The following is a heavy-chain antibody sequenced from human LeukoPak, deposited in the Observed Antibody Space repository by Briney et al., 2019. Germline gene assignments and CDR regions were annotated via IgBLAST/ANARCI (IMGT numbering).Heavy chain of an antibody. CDR3: ARDNDCVKALDI. CDR1: GGSISSSSYY. Sequence: SETLSLTCTVSGGSISSSSYYWGWIRQPPGKGLEWIGSIYYSGSTYYNPSLKSRVTISVDTSKNQFSLKLSSVTAADTAVYYCARDNDCVKALDIWGQGTMVTVSS. CDR2: IYYSGST. J-gene: IGHJ3*02. D-gene: IGHD2-21*02. V-gene: IGHV4-39*07.